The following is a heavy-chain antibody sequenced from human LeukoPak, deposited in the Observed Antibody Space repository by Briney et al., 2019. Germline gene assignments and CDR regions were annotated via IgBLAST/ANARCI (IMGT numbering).Heavy chain of an antibody. CDR3: ARASWDYYMDV. V-gene: IGHV3-21*01. CDR2: VSTSSSYI. J-gene: IGHJ6*03. CDR1: GFKFSGYS. D-gene: IGHD1-26*01. Sequence: GGSLRLSCAASGFKFSGYSMNWVRQAPGRGLEWVSFVSTSSSYIFYPDSVKGRFTISRDNAKNSLYLQMNSLRAEDTAVYYCARASWDYYMDVWGKGTTVTVSS.